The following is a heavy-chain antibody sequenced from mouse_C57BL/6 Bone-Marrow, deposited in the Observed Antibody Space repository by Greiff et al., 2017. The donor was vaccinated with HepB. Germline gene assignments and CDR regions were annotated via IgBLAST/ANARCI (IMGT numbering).Heavy chain of an antibody. D-gene: IGHD1-1*01. CDR1: GFTFSDYY. J-gene: IGHJ4*01. CDR2: ISNGGGST. CDR3: ARRPTTNYAMDY. Sequence: EVKVEESGGGLVQPGGSLKLSCAASGFTFSDYYMYWVRQTPEKRLEWVAYISNGGGSTYYPDTVKGRFTISRDNAKNTLYLQMSRLKSEDTAMYYCARRPTTNYAMDYWGQGTSVTVSS. V-gene: IGHV5-12*01.